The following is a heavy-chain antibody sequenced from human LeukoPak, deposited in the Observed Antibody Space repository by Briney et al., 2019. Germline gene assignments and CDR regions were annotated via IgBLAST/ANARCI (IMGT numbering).Heavy chain of an antibody. CDR2: IYHSGST. V-gene: IGHV4-30-2*01. J-gene: IGHJ3*02. Sequence: PSQTLSLTCTVSGGSISSGGYYWSWIRQPPGKGLEWIGYIYHSGSTYYNPSLKSRVTISVDRSKNQFSLKLSSVTAADTAVYYCARDREGASALGADDAFDIWGQGTMVTVSS. CDR1: GGSISSGGYY. D-gene: IGHD5-18*01. CDR3: ARDREGASALGADDAFDI.